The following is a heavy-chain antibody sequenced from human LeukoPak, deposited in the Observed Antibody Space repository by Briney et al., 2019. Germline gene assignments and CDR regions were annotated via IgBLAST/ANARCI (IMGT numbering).Heavy chain of an antibody. D-gene: IGHD1-26*01. CDR2: IYTSGST. V-gene: IGHV4-61*02. J-gene: IGHJ3*02. CDR1: GGSISSGSYY. CDR3: ARFIVGATGDAFDI. Sequence: PSETLSLTCTVSGGSISSGSYYWSWIRQPAGKGLEWIGRIYTSGSTNYNPSLKSRVTMSVDTFKNQFSLKLSSVTAADTAVYYCARFIVGATGDAFDIWGQGTMVIVSS.